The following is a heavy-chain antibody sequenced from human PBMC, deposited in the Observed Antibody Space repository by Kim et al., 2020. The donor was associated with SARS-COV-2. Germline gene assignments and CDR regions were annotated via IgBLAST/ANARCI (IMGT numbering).Heavy chain of an antibody. CDR2: ISRDGSNK. D-gene: IGHD6-19*01. V-gene: IGHV3-11*01. Sequence: GGSLRLSCAASGFTFSDYYMGWFRQAPGKGLEWVSYISRDGSNKVYADSVKGRFTISRDNAKNSLYLQMDSLRAEDTAAFYCARVGSTVVAGEIDYWGQGALAIVSS. CDR3: ARVGSTVVAGEIDY. J-gene: IGHJ4*02. CDR1: GFTFSDYY.